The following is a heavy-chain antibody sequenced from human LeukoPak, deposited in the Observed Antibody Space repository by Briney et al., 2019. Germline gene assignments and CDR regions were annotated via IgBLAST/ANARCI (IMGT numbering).Heavy chain of an antibody. J-gene: IGHJ3*02. D-gene: IGHD3-22*01. CDR3: ARDELAYYDSSGFI. CDR2: MYYSGST. CDR1: GGSISSSNYY. Sequence: SETLSLTCTVSGGSISSSNYYWGWLRQPPGKGLEWIGSMYYSGSTYYNPSLKSRVTISVDTSTNQFSLKLSSVTAANTAVYYCARDELAYYDSSGFIWGQGTMVTVSS. V-gene: IGHV4-39*07.